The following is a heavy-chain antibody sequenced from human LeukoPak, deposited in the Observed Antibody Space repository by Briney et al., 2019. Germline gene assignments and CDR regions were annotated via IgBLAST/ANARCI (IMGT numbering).Heavy chain of an antibody. CDR2: INPNSGGT. CDR1: GYTFTGYY. D-gene: IGHD6-19*01. J-gene: IGHJ4*02. CDR3: AREGSIAVADIDY. V-gene: IGHV1-2*02. Sequence: ASVKVSCKASGYTFTGYYMHWVRQAPGQGLEWMGWINPNSGGTNYAQKFQGRVTMTRDTSISTAYMELSRLRSDDTAVYYCAREGSIAVADIDYWGQGTLVTVSS.